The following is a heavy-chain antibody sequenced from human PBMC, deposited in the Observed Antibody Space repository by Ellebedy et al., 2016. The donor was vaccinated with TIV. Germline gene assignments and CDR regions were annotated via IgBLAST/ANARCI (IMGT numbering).Heavy chain of an antibody. J-gene: IGHJ4*02. CDR3: AKGRSAAVDH. CDR1: GFSFRSYW. V-gene: IGHV3-30*02. CDR2: IRDDSSKM. Sequence: GGSLRLSCAASGFSFRSYWMSWVRQAPGKGLEWVAYIRDDSSKMYYANSLKGRFTISRDNSKNTLYLHMSALRGDDTAVYYCAKGRSAAVDHWGQGTLVTVSS. D-gene: IGHD6-13*01.